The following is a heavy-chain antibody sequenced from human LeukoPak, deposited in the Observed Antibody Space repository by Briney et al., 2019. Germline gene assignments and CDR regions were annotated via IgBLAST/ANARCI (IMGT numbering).Heavy chain of an antibody. V-gene: IGHV3-48*03. J-gene: IGHJ6*02. D-gene: IGHD2/OR15-2a*01. Sequence: PGGSLRLSCAASGFTFSSYEMNWVRQAPGKGLEWVSYISSSGSTIYYADSVKGRFTISRDNAKNSLYLQMDSLRAEDTAVYYCASLAVIVGYGMDVWGQGTTVTVSS. CDR3: ASLAVIVGYGMDV. CDR2: ISSSGSTI. CDR1: GFTFSSYE.